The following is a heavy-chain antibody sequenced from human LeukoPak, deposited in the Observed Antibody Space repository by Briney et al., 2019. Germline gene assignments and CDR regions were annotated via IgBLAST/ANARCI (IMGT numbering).Heavy chain of an antibody. J-gene: IGHJ4*02. CDR2: IHQDGNEK. V-gene: IGHV3-7*04. D-gene: IGHD3-16*01. Sequence: PGGSLRLSCAASGFTFSTYWMSWVRQAPGRGLEWVANIHQDGNEKYYVDSVKGRFTISRDNAKNSLYLQMNSLTPEDTALYYCARDPALGEFDYWGQGTLVTVSS. CDR3: ARDPALGEFDY. CDR1: GFTFSTYW.